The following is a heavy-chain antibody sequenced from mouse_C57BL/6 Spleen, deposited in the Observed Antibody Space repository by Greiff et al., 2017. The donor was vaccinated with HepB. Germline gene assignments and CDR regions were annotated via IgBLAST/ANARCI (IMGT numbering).Heavy chain of an antibody. V-gene: IGHV1-62-2*01. D-gene: IGHD1-1*01. J-gene: IGHJ1*03. CDR3: ARHKDFYGSSYWYFDV. CDR1: GYTFTEYT. CDR2: FYPGSGSI. Sequence: QVQLQQSGAELVKPGASVKLSCKASGYTFTEYTIHWVKQRSGQGLEWMGWFYPGSGSIKYNEKIKDKATLTADKSSSTVYMELSRLTSEYSAVYVCARHKDFYGSSYWYFDVWGTGTTVTVAS.